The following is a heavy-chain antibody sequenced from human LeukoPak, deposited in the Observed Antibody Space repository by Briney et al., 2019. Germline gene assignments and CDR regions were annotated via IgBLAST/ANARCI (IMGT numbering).Heavy chain of an antibody. Sequence: GGSLRLSCEASGFTFSSYGMHWVRQAPGKGLEWVAFIRYDGSNKYYADSVKGRFTISRDNSKNTLYLQMNSLRAEDTAVYYCAKDPSGSGWYFDYWGQGTLVTVSS. V-gene: IGHV3-30*02. J-gene: IGHJ4*02. CDR2: IRYDGSNK. D-gene: IGHD6-19*01. CDR1: GFTFSSYG. CDR3: AKDPSGSGWYFDY.